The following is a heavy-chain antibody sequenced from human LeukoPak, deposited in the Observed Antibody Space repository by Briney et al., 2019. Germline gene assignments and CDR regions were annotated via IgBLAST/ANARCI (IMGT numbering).Heavy chain of an antibody. J-gene: IGHJ3*02. D-gene: IGHD3-22*01. CDR3: AKDYSSGSMGTFDI. Sequence: GGSLRLSCAASGFTFDDYAMHWVRQAPGKGLEWVSGINWNSGNIGYADSVKGRFTISRDNAKNSLYLQMNSLRAEDTALYYCAKDYSSGSMGTFDIWGQGTMVTVSS. CDR1: GFTFDDYA. V-gene: IGHV3-9*01. CDR2: INWNSGNI.